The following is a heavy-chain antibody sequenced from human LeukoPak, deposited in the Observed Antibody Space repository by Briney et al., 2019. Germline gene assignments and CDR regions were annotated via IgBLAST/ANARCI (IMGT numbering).Heavy chain of an antibody. Sequence: SETLSLTCTVYGGSISTYYWSWIRQPPGKGLECLGFIFHTGTTNYNPSLKSRVTISVDTSKNQFSLKLSSVTAADTAIYYCARTYCSTNACPFDRWGQGTLVTVSS. CDR3: ARTYCSTNACPFDR. V-gene: IGHV4-59*08. CDR2: IFHTGTT. D-gene: IGHD2-2*01. J-gene: IGHJ4*02. CDR1: GGSISTYY.